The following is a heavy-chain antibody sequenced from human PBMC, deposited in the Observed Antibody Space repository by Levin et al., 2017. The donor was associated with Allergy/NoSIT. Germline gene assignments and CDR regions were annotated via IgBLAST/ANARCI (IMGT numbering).Heavy chain of an antibody. V-gene: IGHV2-5*02. D-gene: IGHD6-6*01. CDR1: GFSLSTSGVG. J-gene: IGHJ4*02. CDR3: AHILAARTAPRWAPYFDY. CDR2: IYWDDDK. Sequence: GSGPTLVKPTQTLTLTCTFSGFSLSTSGVGVGWIRQPPGKALEWLALIYWDDDKRYSPSLKSRLTITKDTSKNQVVLTMTNMDPVDTATYYCAHILAARTAPRWAPYFDYWGQGTLVTVSS.